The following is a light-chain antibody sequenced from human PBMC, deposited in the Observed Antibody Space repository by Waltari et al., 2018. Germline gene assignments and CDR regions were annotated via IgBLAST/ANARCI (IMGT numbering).Light chain of an antibody. J-gene: IGKJ1*01. V-gene: IGKV3-20*01. CDR2: HAP. CDR1: QSIGMY. CDR3: QKYESLPVT. Sequence: DIVLTQSPGTRSLSPGERATLSCRASQSIGMYLAWYQQRPGQAPRLLMYHAPSRATGIPDSFSGSGSGTDFSLTISSLDPEDFAVYYCQKYESLPVTFGQGTKVEIK.